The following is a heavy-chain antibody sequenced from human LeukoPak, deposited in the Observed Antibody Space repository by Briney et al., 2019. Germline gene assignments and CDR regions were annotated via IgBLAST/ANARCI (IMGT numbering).Heavy chain of an antibody. V-gene: IGHV3-21*01. D-gene: IGHD3-10*01. CDR1: GFTVSSNY. CDR2: ISSSSTYI. J-gene: IGHJ6*03. Sequence: GGSLRLSCAASGFTVSSNYMSWVRQAPGKGLEWVSSISSSSTYIYYADSLKGRFTISRDNAKNSLYLQMNSLRAEDTAVYYCARATMVRGLNDSYYYYMDVWGTGTTVTISS. CDR3: ARATMVRGLNDSYYYYMDV.